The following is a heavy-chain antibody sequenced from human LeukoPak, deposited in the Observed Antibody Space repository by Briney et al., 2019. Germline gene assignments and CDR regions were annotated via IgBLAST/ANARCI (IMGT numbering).Heavy chain of an antibody. CDR2: ISSTSSYI. CDR1: GFTFSSYA. D-gene: IGHD6-19*01. Sequence: GGSLRLSCAASGFTFSSYAMNWVRQAPGKGREWVSSISSTSSYIYYADSVKGRFTISRDNAKNSLYLQMNSLRAEDTAVYYCARKSSAVAGPFDYWGQGTLVTVSS. V-gene: IGHV3-21*01. CDR3: ARKSSAVAGPFDY. J-gene: IGHJ4*02.